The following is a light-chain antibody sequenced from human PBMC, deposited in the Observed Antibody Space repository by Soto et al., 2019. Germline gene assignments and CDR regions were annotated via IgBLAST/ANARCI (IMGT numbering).Light chain of an antibody. CDR1: QSITNY. CDR3: QQYLDWPRT. CDR2: AAS. J-gene: IGKJ1*01. V-gene: IGKV1-39*01. Sequence: DIQMTQSPSALSASVGDRVTITCRASQSITNYLNWYQHKPGQAPNLLIYAASTLQAGVPSRFRGSGSGTVFTLTISSLQSDDFAVYYCQQYLDWPRTFGQGTKVDIK.